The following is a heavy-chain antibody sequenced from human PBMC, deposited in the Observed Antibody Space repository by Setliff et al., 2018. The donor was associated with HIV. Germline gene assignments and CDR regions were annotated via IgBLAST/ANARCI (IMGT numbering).Heavy chain of an antibody. J-gene: IGHJ6*02. V-gene: IGHV1-18*01. Sequence: ASVKVSCKASGGTFSSYAISWVRQAPGQGLEWMGWISAYNGNTNYAQKLQGRVTITRDTSASTVYMELSSLRSEDTAVYYCARLRVLQLLEWSNNYYYGLDVWGQGTTVTVAS. D-gene: IGHD3-3*01. CDR1: GGTFSSYA. CDR3: ARLRVLQLLEWSNNYYYGLDV. CDR2: ISAYNGNT.